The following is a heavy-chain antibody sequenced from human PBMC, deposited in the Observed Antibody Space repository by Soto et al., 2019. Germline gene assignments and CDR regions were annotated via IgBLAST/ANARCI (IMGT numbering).Heavy chain of an antibody. CDR1: GFTFSSYA. J-gene: IGHJ4*02. Sequence: GGSLRLSCAASGFTFSSYAMSWVRQAPGKGLEWVSAISGSGGSTYYADSVKGRFTISRDNSKNTLYLQMNSLRAEDTAVYYCAKEVSADPPGANYFDYWGQGTLVTVSS. D-gene: IGHD3-10*01. CDR2: ISGSGGST. CDR3: AKEVSADPPGANYFDY. V-gene: IGHV3-23*01.